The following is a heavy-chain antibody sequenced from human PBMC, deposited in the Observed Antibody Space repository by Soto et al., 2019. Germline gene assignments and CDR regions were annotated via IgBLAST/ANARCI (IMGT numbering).Heavy chain of an antibody. CDR1: GGSISSYY. D-gene: IGHD2-21*02. V-gene: IGHV4-59*01. CDR3: ARVGGDTNYYYYGMDV. Sequence: QVQLQESGPGLVKPSETLSLTCTVSGGSISSYYWSWIRQPPGKGLEWIGYIYYSGSTNYNPSLKSRVTLSVDTSKNQFSLKLSSVTAADTAVYYCARVGGDTNYYYYGMDVWGQGTTVTVSS. CDR2: IYYSGST. J-gene: IGHJ6*02.